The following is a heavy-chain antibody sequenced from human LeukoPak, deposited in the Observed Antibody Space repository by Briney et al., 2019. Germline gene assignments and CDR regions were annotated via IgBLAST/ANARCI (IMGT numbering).Heavy chain of an antibody. CDR1: GGTFSSYA. D-gene: IGHD2-2*01. CDR3: AREALVVPVAPIQGFDY. Sequence: SVKVSCKASGGTFSSYAISWVRQAPGQGLEWMGGIIPIFGTANYAQKFQGRVTITADESTSTAYMELSSLRSEDTAVYYCAREALVVPVAPIQGFDYWGQGTLVTVSS. J-gene: IGHJ4*02. CDR2: IIPIFGTA. V-gene: IGHV1-69*13.